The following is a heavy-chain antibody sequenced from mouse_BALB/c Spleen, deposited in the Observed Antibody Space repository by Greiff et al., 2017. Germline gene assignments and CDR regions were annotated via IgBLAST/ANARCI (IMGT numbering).Heavy chain of an antibody. D-gene: IGHD1-1*01. CDR3: ARDRGYGSRYAMDY. CDR2: ISYDGSN. Sequence: EVQLQESGPGLVKPSQSLSLTCSVTGYSITSGYYWNWIRQFPGNKLEWMGYISYDGSNNYNPSLKNRISITRDTSKNQFFLKLNSVTTEDTATYYCARDRGYGSRYAMDYWGQGTSVTVSS. V-gene: IGHV3-6*02. J-gene: IGHJ4*01. CDR1: GYSITSGYY.